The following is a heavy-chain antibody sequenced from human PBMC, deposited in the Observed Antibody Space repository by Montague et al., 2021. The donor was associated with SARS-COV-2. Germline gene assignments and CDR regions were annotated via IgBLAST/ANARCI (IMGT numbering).Heavy chain of an antibody. CDR3: ARAGSQRFFEF. CDR1: GGSLRNYY. V-gene: IGHV4-34*01. D-gene: IGHD1-1*01. CDR2: IHLPGGT. Sequence: SETLSLTCAVNGGSLRNYYWSWIRQPPGKGLEWIGEIHLPGGTNYNPSLKGRVTMSLDTSNNHVSLNLNSVTTADTAVYFCARAGSQRFFEFWGRGTLVTVSS. J-gene: IGHJ2*01.